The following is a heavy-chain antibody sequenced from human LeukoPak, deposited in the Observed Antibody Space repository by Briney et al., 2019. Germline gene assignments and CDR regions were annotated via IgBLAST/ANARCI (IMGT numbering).Heavy chain of an antibody. CDR3: ARRRGTAPYDY. D-gene: IGHD1-1*01. CDR1: GGSFSGYY. Sequence: SETLSLTCAVYGGSFSGYYWSWIRQPPGKGLEWIGEINHSGSTNYNPSLKGRVTISVDTSKNQFSLKLSSVTAADTAVYYCARRRGTAPYDYWGQGTLVTVSS. CDR2: INHSGST. V-gene: IGHV4-34*01. J-gene: IGHJ4*02.